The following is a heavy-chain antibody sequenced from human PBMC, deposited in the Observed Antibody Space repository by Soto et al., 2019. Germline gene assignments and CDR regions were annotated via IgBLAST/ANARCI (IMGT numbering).Heavy chain of an antibody. CDR1: GFTFSSYA. J-gene: IGHJ4*02. CDR3: ARDHKIVVVVAATPVY. D-gene: IGHD2-15*01. V-gene: IGHV3-30-3*01. Sequence: QVQLVESGGGVVQPGRSLRLSCAASGFTFSSYAMHWVRQAPGKGLEWVAVISYDGSNKYYAGSVKGLFIISRDNSNSTLYLRMDSLIAEDTAVYYCARDHKIVVVVAATPVYWGQGTLVTVSS. CDR2: ISYDGSNK.